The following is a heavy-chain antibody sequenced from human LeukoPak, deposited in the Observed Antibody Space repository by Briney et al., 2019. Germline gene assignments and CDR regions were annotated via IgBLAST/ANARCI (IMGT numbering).Heavy chain of an antibody. CDR2: ISAYNGNT. Sequence: ASVKVSCKASGYTFTGYYMHWVRQAPGQGLEWMGWISAYNGNTNYAQKPQGRVTMTTDTSTSTAYMELRSLRSDDTAVYYCARSAAAGTKADDYWGQGTLVTVSS. CDR1: GYTFTGYY. J-gene: IGHJ4*02. D-gene: IGHD6-13*01. V-gene: IGHV1-18*04. CDR3: ARSAAAGTKADDY.